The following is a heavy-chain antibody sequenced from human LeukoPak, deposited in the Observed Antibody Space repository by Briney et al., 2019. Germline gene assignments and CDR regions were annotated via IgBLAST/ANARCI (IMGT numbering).Heavy chain of an antibody. CDR2: ISSSGTTI. J-gene: IGHJ4*02. D-gene: IGHD6-13*01. CDR3: ARPLDTYSSSSLNFDY. Sequence: PGGSLRLSCAASGFTFSSYEMKWVRQAPGKGLEWVSYISSSGTTIYYADSVKGRFTISRDNAKNSLYLQMNSLRAEDTAVYYCARPLDTYSSSSLNFDYWGQGTLVTVSS. CDR1: GFTFSSYE. V-gene: IGHV3-48*03.